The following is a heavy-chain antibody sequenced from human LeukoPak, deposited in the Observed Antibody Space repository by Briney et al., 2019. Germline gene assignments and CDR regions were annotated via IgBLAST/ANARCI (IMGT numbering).Heavy chain of an antibody. CDR3: ARDWGYSGSYSSPFWFDP. J-gene: IGHJ5*02. CDR2: ISSSSSYI. Sequence: GGSLRLSCAASGFTFSSYSMKWVRQAPGKGLEWVSSISSSSSYIYYADSVKGRFTISRDNAKNSLYLQMNSLRAEDTAVYYCARDWGYSGSYSSPFWFDPWGQGTLVTVSS. V-gene: IGHV3-21*01. CDR1: GFTFSSYS. D-gene: IGHD1-26*01.